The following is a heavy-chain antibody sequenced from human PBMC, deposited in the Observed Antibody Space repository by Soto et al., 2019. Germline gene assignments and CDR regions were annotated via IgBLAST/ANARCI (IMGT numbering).Heavy chain of an antibody. J-gene: IGHJ4*02. V-gene: IGHV3-64*01. D-gene: IGHD5-12*01. CDR1: GFTFSSYA. CDR2: ISSNGGST. CDR3: ARGSNGYHFDY. Sequence: EVQLVESGGGLVQPGGSLRLSCAASGFTFSSYAMHWVRQAPGKGLEYVSAISSNGGSTYYANSVKGRFTIYRDNSKNTLYLQMGSLRAEDMAVYYCARGSNGYHFDYWGQGTLVTVSS.